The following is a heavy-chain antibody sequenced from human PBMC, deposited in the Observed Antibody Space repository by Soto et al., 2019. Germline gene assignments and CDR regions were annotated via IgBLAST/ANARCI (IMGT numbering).Heavy chain of an antibody. V-gene: IGHV3-15*01. Sequence: PGGSLRLSCAASGFTFSNAWMSWVRQAPGKGLEWVGRIKSKTDGGTTDYAAPVKGRFTISRDDSKNTLYLQMNSLKTEDTAVYYCTTDTYYYGSGSHTPGYWGQGTLVTVSS. CDR1: GFTFSNAW. J-gene: IGHJ4*02. CDR2: IKSKTDGGTT. CDR3: TTDTYYYGSGSHTPGY. D-gene: IGHD3-10*01.